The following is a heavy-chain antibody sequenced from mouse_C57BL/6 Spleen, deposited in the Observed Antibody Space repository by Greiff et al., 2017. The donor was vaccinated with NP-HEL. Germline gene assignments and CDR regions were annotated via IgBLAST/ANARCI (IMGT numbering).Heavy chain of an antibody. CDR3: ARDQDYYGYFDY. V-gene: IGHV5-4*01. J-gene: IGHJ2*01. CDR2: ISDGGSYT. CDR1: GFTFSSYA. Sequence: EVMLVESGGGLVKPGGSLKLSCAASGFTFSSYAMSWVRQTPEKRLEWVATISDGGSYTYYPDNVKGRFTISRDNAKNNLYLQMSHLKSEDTAMYYCARDQDYYGYFDYWGQGTTLTVSS. D-gene: IGHD1-1*01.